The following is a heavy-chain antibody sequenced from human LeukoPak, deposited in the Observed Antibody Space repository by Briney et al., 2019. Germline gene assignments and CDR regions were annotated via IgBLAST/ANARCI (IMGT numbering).Heavy chain of an antibody. CDR2: IDPNSGGP. CDR1: GYTFTDYY. CDR3: ARRISPDY. Sequence: ALVKVSCKASGYTFTDYYIHWVRQAPGQGLEWMTYIDPNSGGPHYAQKFQGRVTMTTDTSLSTAYMELTRLRSDDTAVFYCARRISPDYWGQGTLVTVSS. J-gene: IGHJ4*02. V-gene: IGHV1-2*02.